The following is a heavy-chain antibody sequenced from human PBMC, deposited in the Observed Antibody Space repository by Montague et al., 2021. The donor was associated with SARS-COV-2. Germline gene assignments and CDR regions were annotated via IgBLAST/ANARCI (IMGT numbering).Heavy chain of an antibody. CDR3: ARGKTVTTFYYYYYGMDV. Sequence: SETLSLTCTVSGGSISSSSYYWAWIRQPPGKGLEWIGSIYYRGSTYYNPSLKSRVFISVDTSKNQLSLTLTSVTAADTAVYYCARGKTVTTFYYYYYGMDVWGQGTTVTVSS. CDR2: IYYRGST. J-gene: IGHJ6*02. CDR1: GGSISSSSYY. V-gene: IGHV4-39*01. D-gene: IGHD4-17*01.